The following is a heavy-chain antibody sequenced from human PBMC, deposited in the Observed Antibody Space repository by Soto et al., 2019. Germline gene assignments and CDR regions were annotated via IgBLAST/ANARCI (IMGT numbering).Heavy chain of an antibody. CDR2: IYPGDSDT. CDR1: YG. D-gene: IGHD5-12*01. V-gene: IGHV5-51*01. J-gene: IGHJ4*02. Sequence: YGGGRMSKLQGKGLEWMGIIYPGDSDTRYSPSFQGQVTISADKSISTAYLQWSSLKASDTAMYYCAVGYSGYVSDYLLQRTLVPVSS. CDR3: AVGYSGYVSDY.